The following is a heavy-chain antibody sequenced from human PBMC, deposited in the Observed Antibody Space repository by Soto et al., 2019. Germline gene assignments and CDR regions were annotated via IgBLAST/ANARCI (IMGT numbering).Heavy chain of an antibody. V-gene: IGHV4-31*03. Sequence: QVQLQESGPGLVKPSQTLSLTCTVSGGSISSGGYYWSWIRQHPGKGLEWIGYIYYGGSTYYNPSLKSRVTISVDTSKNQFSLKLSSVTAADTAVYYCARDSGYYDSSGYYDLDAFDIWGQGTMVTVSS. J-gene: IGHJ3*02. CDR2: IYYGGST. CDR3: ARDSGYYDSSGYYDLDAFDI. CDR1: GGSISSGGYY. D-gene: IGHD3-22*01.